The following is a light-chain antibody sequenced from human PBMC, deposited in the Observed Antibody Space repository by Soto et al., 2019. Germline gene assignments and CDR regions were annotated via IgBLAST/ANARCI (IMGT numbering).Light chain of an antibody. CDR3: TTWDDSLSGRV. V-gene: IGLV1-47*01. CDR2: GKN. CDR1: SSNIGSNY. Sequence: QAVVTQPPSASGTPGQRVTISCSGSSSNIGSNYVYWYQHLPGTAPKLLIYGKNKRPSGVPDRFSGSKSGTSASLAISDLRSEDEANYYCTTWDDSLSGRVFGGGTQLTVL. J-gene: IGLJ2*01.